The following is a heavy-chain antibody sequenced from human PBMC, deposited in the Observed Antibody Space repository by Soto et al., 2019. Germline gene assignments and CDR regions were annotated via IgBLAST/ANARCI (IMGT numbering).Heavy chain of an antibody. J-gene: IGHJ1*01. CDR3: AKQVDFWSGYYGYFQH. CDR1: GFTFSSYA. Sequence: PGGSLRLSCAASGFTFSSYAMSWVRQAPGKGLEWVSAISGSGGSTYYADSVKGRFTISRDNSKNTLYLQMNSLRAEDTAVYYCAKQVDFWSGYYGYFQHWCQGTLVTVSS. CDR2: ISGSGGST. D-gene: IGHD3-3*01. V-gene: IGHV3-23*01.